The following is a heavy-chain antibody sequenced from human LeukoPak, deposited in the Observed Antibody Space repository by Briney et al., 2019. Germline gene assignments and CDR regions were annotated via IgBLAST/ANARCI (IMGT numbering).Heavy chain of an antibody. V-gene: IGHV1-2*02. CDR3: ARDGRIGYSYGIYYYYYYMDV. CDR2: INPNSGGT. CDR1: GYTFTGYY. Sequence: ASVKVSCKAPGYTFTGYYMHWVRQAPGQGLEWMGWINPNSGGTNYAQKFQGRVTMTRDTSISTAYMELSRLRSDDTAVYYCARDGRIGYSYGIYYYYYYMDVWGKGTTVTISS. D-gene: IGHD5-18*01. J-gene: IGHJ6*03.